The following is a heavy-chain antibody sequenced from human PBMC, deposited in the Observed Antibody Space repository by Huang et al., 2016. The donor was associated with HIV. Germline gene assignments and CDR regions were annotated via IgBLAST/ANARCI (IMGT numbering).Heavy chain of an antibody. Sequence: EVQLVESGGGLVQTGGSLRLSCAASGFSISSYWMHWVRQAPGKGLVWVSRINMDGSSTSYADSVNGRFTISRDNAKNTLYLQMNSLRAEDTAVYYCARDPRIQSWLNFFDYWGQGTLVSVSS. V-gene: IGHV3-74*01. J-gene: IGHJ4*02. CDR2: INMDGSST. CDR3: ARDPRIQSWLNFFDY. D-gene: IGHD3-22*01. CDR1: GFSISSYW.